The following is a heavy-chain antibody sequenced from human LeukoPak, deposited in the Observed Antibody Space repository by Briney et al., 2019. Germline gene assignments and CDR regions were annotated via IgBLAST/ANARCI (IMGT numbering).Heavy chain of an antibody. V-gene: IGHV1-18*01. CDR3: AGLQPYCSSTSCYYYYYYMDV. Sequence: ASVKVSCKASGYTFTSYGISWVRQAPGQGLEWMGWISAYNGNTNYAQKLQGRVTMTTDTSTSTAYMELRSLRLDDTAVYYCAGLQPYCSSTSCYYYYYYMDVWGKGTTVTVSS. J-gene: IGHJ6*03. CDR1: GYTFTSYG. D-gene: IGHD2-2*01. CDR2: ISAYNGNT.